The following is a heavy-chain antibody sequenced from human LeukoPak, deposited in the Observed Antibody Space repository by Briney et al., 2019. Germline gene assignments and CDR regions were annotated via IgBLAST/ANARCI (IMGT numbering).Heavy chain of an antibody. CDR1: GFTFSGDE. J-gene: IGHJ4*02. V-gene: IGHV3-48*03. Sequence: PGGSLRLSCAPSGFTFSGDEVNRVREAPGKGLEWVSYISSSGSTIYYADSVKGRFTISRDNAKNSLYLQMTSLRAEDTAVYYCVRALLGSDDYWGQGTLVTVSS. CDR2: ISSSGSTI. D-gene: IGHD7-27*01. CDR3: VRALLGSDDY.